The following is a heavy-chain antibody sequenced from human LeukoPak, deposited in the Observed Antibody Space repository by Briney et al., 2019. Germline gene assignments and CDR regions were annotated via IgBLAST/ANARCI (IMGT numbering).Heavy chain of an antibody. CDR1: GFAFSSYA. CDR2: ISGSGGST. V-gene: IGHV3-23*01. Sequence: PGGSLRLSCAASGFAFSSYAMSWVRQAPGKGLEWVSAISGSGGSTYYADSVKGRFTISRDNSKNTLYLQMNSLRAEDTAVYYCAKVVVGGSGCFDYWGQGTLVTVSS. J-gene: IGHJ4*02. CDR3: AKVVVGGSGCFDY. D-gene: IGHD3-22*01.